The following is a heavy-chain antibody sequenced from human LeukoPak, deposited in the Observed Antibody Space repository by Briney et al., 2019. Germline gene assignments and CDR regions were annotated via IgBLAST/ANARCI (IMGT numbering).Heavy chain of an antibody. D-gene: IGHD1-20*01. J-gene: IGHJ3*02. CDR1: GASISNYY. Sequence: PSEILSLTCTVSGASISNYYWSWIRQPPGKELEWIGYIYYSGSTNYNPSLKSRVLISVDTSKNQFSLKLGSVTAADTAVYYCARNEHNWYSDAFDIWGQGTMVTVSS. V-gene: IGHV4-59*01. CDR3: ARNEHNWYSDAFDI. CDR2: IYYSGST.